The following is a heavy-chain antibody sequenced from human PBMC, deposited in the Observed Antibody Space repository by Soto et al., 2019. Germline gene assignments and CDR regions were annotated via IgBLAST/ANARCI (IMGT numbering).Heavy chain of an antibody. V-gene: IGHV4-31*03. Sequence: LPEAGPGLVKPSPTPFLTLHVPGGLISWGCDLWGRDPQPPGKGLGWIGYIYYSGSTYYNPSLKSRVTLSVDTSKNHFSLKLSSVTAADTAVYYCARATPYYYYGMDVWGQGTTVTVSS. D-gene: IGHD2-15*01. CDR3: ARATPYYYYGMDV. CDR1: GGLISWGCDL. J-gene: IGHJ6*02. CDR2: IYYSGST.